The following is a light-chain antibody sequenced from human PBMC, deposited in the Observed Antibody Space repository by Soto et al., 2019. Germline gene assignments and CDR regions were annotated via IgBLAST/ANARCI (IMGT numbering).Light chain of an antibody. CDR1: QSLATN. V-gene: IGKV3-15*01. CDR3: QQYSFWPET. Sequence: ELVLTQSPETLSLSPGERASLSCRANQSLATNLAWYQQKPGQAPRLLIYGASTRATGIPARFGGSGSGTEFTLNISNLQSEDFAIYYCQQYSFWPETFGQGTKVDIK. CDR2: GAS. J-gene: IGKJ1*01.